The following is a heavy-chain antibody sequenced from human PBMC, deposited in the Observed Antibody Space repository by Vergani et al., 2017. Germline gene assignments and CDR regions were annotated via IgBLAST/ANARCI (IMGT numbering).Heavy chain of an antibody. J-gene: IGHJ3*01. CDR2: INHSGTI. CDR3: ARRAERWETLLRDDFDV. D-gene: IGHD1-26*01. CDR1: GGSFSGYY. V-gene: IGHV4-34*01. Sequence: QVQLQQWGAGLLKPSETLSLTCAVYGGSFSGYYWSWIRQPPGKGLELIGEINHSGTINYNPTLKSPFNVSIDTSRDHFSLKLRSVSAADTAVYFCARRAERWETLLRDDFDVWGQGTFVTVSP.